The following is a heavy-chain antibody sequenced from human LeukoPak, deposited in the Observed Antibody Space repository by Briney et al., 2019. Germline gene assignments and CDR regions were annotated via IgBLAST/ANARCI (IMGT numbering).Heavy chain of an antibody. J-gene: IGHJ4*02. Sequence: GGSLSLSCAVSGFTFSSYAMSWVRQAPGEGLEWVSGISGTGGSISYGDSVKGRFTISRDNSKNTLYLQMNSLRAEDTAVYYCAKDQSRSGWYYFDYWGQGILVTVSS. CDR2: ISGTGGSI. D-gene: IGHD6-19*01. CDR1: GFTFSSYA. CDR3: AKDQSRSGWYYFDY. V-gene: IGHV3-23*01.